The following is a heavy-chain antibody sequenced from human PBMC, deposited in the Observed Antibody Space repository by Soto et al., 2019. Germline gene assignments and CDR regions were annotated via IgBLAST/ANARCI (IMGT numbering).Heavy chain of an antibody. CDR3: ARPVVAATLLNY. V-gene: IGHV3-7*01. Sequence: GGSLRLSCAASGFTFSNYWMSWVRQAPGKGLEWVANIKQDGSEKYYVDSVKGRFTISRDNAKNSLYLQMSSLRAEDTAVYYCARPVVAATLLNYWGQGIQVTVSS. CDR1: GFTFSNYW. J-gene: IGHJ4*02. CDR2: IKQDGSEK. D-gene: IGHD2-15*01.